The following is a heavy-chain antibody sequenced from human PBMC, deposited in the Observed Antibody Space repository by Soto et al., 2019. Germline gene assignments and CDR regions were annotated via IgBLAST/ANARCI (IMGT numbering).Heavy chain of an antibody. CDR3: ARVFPSLALEWLGTGNWFDP. CDR2: IYHSGST. J-gene: IGHJ5*02. D-gene: IGHD3-3*01. Sequence: SETLSLTCAVSGGSISSSNWWSWVRQPPGKGLEWIGEIYHSGSTNYNPSLKSRVTISVDKSKNQFSLKLSSVTAADTAVYYCARVFPSLALEWLGTGNWFDPWGQGTLVTVSS. CDR1: GGSISSSNW. V-gene: IGHV4-4*02.